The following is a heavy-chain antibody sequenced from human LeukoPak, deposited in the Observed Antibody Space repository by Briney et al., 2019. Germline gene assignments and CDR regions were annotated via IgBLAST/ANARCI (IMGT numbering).Heavy chain of an antibody. J-gene: IGHJ4*02. D-gene: IGHD3-3*01. CDR1: GGSFSGYY. CDR2: INHSGST. V-gene: IGHV4-34*01. Sequence: SETLSLTCAVYGGSFSGYYWSWIRQPPGKGLEWIGEINHSGSTNYNPSLESRVTISVDTSKNQFSLKLSSVTAADTAVYYCAGRFLEWLLDYWGQGTLVTVSS. CDR3: AGRFLEWLLDY.